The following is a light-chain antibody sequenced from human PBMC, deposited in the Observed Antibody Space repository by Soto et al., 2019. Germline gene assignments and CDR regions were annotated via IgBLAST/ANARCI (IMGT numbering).Light chain of an antibody. CDR2: AAS. CDR3: QQYYSYPHT. CDR1: QGISSY. J-gene: IGKJ1*01. Sequence: ASRMSQSPSSVSASTGDRVTITCRASQGISSYLAWYQQKPGKAPKLLIYAASTLQSGVPSRFSGSGSGTDFTLTISCLQSEDFATYYCQQYYSYPHTFGQGTKVEIK. V-gene: IGKV1-8*01.